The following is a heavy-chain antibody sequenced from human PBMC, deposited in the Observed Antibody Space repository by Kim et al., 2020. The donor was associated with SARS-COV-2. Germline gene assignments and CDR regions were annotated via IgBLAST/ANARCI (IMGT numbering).Heavy chain of an antibody. Sequence: GGSLRLSCAASGFTFSSYSMNWVRQAPGKGLEWVSYISSSSTIYYDDSVKGRFTISRDNAKNSLYLQMNSLRDEDTAVYYCARERGHDYGDYDYYYGMDVWGQGTTVTVSS. CDR3: ARERGHDYGDYDYYYGMDV. CDR1: GFTFSSYS. V-gene: IGHV3-48*02. J-gene: IGHJ6*02. CDR2: ISSSSTI. D-gene: IGHD4-17*01.